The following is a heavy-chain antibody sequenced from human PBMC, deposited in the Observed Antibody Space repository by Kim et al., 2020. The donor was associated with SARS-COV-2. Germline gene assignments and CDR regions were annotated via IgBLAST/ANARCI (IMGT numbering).Heavy chain of an antibody. CDR1: GYTFTSYY. Sequence: ASVKVSCKASGYTFTSYYMHWVRQAPGQGLEWMGIINPSGGSTSYAQKFQGRVTMTRDTSTSTVYMELSSLRSEDTAVYYCARGGRITMIVVVAGYYYYYGMDVWGQGTTVTVSS. D-gene: IGHD3-22*01. J-gene: IGHJ6*02. CDR2: INPSGGST. V-gene: IGHV1-46*01. CDR3: ARGGRITMIVVVAGYYYYYGMDV.